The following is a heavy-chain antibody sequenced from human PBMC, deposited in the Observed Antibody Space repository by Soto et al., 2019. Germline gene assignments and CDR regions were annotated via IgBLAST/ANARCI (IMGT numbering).Heavy chain of an antibody. CDR1: GIEFSNYA. V-gene: IGHV3-23*01. J-gene: IGHJ4*02. D-gene: IGHD6-19*01. CDR3: AKDGNWLDVYFDV. Sequence: LRLSCVASGIEFSNYAMSWVRQAPGKGLEWVSISSASGRSRYHADSVKGRFTISRDNSKNTLYLHMTNLRAEDTAVYYCAKDGNWLDVYFDVWGQGTPVTVCS. CDR2: SSASGRSR.